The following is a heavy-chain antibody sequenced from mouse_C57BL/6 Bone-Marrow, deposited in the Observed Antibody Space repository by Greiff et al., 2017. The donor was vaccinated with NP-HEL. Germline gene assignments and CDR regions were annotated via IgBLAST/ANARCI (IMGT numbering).Heavy chain of an antibody. CDR1: GYTFTSYW. D-gene: IGHD1-1*02. J-gene: IGHJ3*01. CDR2: IYPSDSET. CDR3: ARGAMGGY. Sequence: QVQLQQPGAELVRPGSSVKLSCKASGYTFTSYWMDWVKQRPGQGLEWNGNIYPSDSETHYNQKFKDKATLTVDKSSSTAYMQLSSLTSEDSAVYYCARGAMGGYWGQGTLVTVSA. V-gene: IGHV1-61*01.